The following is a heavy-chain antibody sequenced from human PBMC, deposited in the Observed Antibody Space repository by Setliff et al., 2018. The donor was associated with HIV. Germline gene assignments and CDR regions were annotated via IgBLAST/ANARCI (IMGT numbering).Heavy chain of an antibody. J-gene: IGHJ4*02. V-gene: IGHV1-3*01. D-gene: IGHD3-10*01. CDR2: INAGNGNT. Sequence: ASVKVSCKASGYTFTAYAMHWVRQAPGQRLEWMGWINAGNGNTKYSQRFQGRVTITRDTSASTAYMELSSLRSEDTAVYYCARGVIRGVISPGGLDYWGPGTLVTVSS. CDR3: ARGVIRGVISPGGLDY. CDR1: GYTFTAYA.